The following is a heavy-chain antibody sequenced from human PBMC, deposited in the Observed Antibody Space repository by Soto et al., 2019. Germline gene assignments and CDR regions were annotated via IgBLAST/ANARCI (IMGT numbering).Heavy chain of an antibody. CDR2: IYYSGST. CDR1: GGSISSSSYY. D-gene: IGHD3-3*01. J-gene: IGHJ6*03. CDR3: ASTYDFWSGYFPSDYYYYMDV. V-gene: IGHV4-61*05. Sequence: PSETLSLTCTVSGGSISSSSYYWGWIRQPPGKGLEWIGYIYYSGSTNYNPSLKSRVTISVDTSKNQFSLKLSSVTAADTAVYYCASTYDFWSGYFPSDYYYYMDVWGKGTTVTVSS.